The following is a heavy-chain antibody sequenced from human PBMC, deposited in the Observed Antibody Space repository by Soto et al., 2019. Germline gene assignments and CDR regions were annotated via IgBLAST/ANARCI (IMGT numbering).Heavy chain of an antibody. D-gene: IGHD3-10*01. CDR2: ISYDGSNK. CDR3: AKDLDHYVDY. Sequence: PGGSLRLSCAASGFTFSSYGMHWVRQAPGKGLEWVAVISYDGSNKYYADSVKGRFTISRDNSKNTLYLQMNSLRAEDTAVYYCAKDLDHYVDYWGQGTLVTVSS. CDR1: GFTFSSYG. J-gene: IGHJ4*02. V-gene: IGHV3-30*18.